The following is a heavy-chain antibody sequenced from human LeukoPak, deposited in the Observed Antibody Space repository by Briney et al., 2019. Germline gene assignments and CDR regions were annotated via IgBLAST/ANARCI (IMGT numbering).Heavy chain of an antibody. CDR2: ISGSGGST. CDR3: AKDPRGSGSYFNYYYYNYMDV. CDR1: GFTFSSYA. J-gene: IGHJ6*03. Sequence: GGSPRLSCAASGFTFSSYAMSWVRQAPGKGLEWVSAISGSGGSTYYADSVKGRFSISRDNSKNTLYLQMNSLRAEDTAVYYCAKDPRGSGSYFNYYYYNYMDVWGKGTTVTVSS. V-gene: IGHV3-23*01. D-gene: IGHD3-10*01.